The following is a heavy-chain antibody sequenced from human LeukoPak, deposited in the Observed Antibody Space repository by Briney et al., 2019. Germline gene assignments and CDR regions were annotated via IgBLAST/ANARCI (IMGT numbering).Heavy chain of an antibody. CDR1: GYTFSSYS. CDR2: ISSSSSSI. D-gene: IGHD1-7*01. J-gene: IGHJ4*02. CDR3: ARVGTTYFFDY. Sequence: GGSLRLSCAASGYTFSSYSMNWVRQAPGKGLDWVLSISSSSSSIYYADSMKGRFTISRDNAKNSLYLQMNSLRAEDTAIYYCARVGTTYFFDYWGQGTLVTVSS. V-gene: IGHV3-21*04.